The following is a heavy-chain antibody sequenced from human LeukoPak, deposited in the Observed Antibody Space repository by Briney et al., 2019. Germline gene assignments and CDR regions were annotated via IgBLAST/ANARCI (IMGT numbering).Heavy chain of an antibody. CDR1: GYTFTGYY. CDR3: AREVARSGYAEYSFDY. CDR2: INPNSGGT. J-gene: IGHJ4*02. V-gene: IGHV1-2*02. Sequence: GASVKVSCKASGYTFTGYYMHWVRQAPGQGLKWMGWINPNSGGTNYAQKFQGRVTMTRDTSISTAYMELSRLRSDDTAVYYCAREVARSGYAEYSFDYWGQGTLVTVSS. D-gene: IGHD2-2*01.